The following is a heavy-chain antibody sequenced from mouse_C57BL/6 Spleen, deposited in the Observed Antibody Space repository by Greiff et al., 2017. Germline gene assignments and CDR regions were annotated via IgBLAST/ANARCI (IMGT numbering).Heavy chain of an antibody. Sequence: VQLVESGAELARPGASVKMSCKASGYTFTSYTMHWVKQRPGQGLEWIGYINPSSGYTKYNQKFKDKATLTADKSSSTAYMQLSSLTSEDSAVYDCARRTTVVASDYWGQGTTLTVSS. CDR3: ARRTTVVASDY. V-gene: IGHV1-4*01. D-gene: IGHD1-1*01. CDR2: INPSSGYT. J-gene: IGHJ2*01. CDR1: GYTFTSYT.